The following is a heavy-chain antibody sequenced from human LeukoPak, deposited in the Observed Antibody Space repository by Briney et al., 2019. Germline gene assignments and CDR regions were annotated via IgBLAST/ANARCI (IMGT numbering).Heavy chain of an antibody. CDR3: ARVKSSGWRLDY. CDR1: GGSISSYY. J-gene: IGHJ4*02. D-gene: IGHD6-19*01. V-gene: IGHV4-59*08. Sequence: SETLSLTCTVSGGSISSYYWSWIRQPPGKGLEYIGYIYYSGSTNYNPSLKSRVTISVDTSKNQFSLKLSSVTAADTAVYFCARVKSSGWRLDYSGQGTLVTVSS. CDR2: IYYSGST.